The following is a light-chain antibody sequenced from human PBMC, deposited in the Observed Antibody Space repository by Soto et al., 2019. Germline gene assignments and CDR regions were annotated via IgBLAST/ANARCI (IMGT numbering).Light chain of an antibody. CDR1: ESVRSSY. J-gene: IGKJ1*01. CDR3: QQCDSSPPT. Sequence: EIVVTQSPGPLSLSPGEIATRSCRASESVRSSYLAWYQQKPGQAPRLLMSGASSRATGIPDRFSGSGSGTDFTLTISRLEPEDMAVYYCQQCDSSPPTFGQGTKVDIK. V-gene: IGKV3-20*01. CDR2: GAS.